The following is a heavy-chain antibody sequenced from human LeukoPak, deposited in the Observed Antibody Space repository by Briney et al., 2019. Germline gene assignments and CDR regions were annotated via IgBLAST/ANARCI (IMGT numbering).Heavy chain of an antibody. D-gene: IGHD6-13*01. CDR3: ARAESSNWYWYFDL. J-gene: IGHJ2*01. V-gene: IGHV3-53*01. CDR1: GFTVSSNY. CDR2: IYTGGDT. Sequence: PGRSLRLSCAASGFTVSSNYMSWVRQAPGRGLEWVSVIYTGGDTYYADSVKGRFTISRDNFKNTLYLQMNTLRAEDTAVYYCARAESSNWYWYFDLWGRGTLVTVSS.